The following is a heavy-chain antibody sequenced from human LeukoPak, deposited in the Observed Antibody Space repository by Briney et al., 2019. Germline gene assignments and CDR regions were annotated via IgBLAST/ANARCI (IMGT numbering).Heavy chain of an antibody. Sequence: GGSLRLSCAASGITFRDYYMSWIRQAPGRGLEWVSYISGSGSTIYYADSVKGRFTISRDNAKNSLYLQMNSLRAEDTAVYYCARDRGGYCSSTSCYKIGDTGWFDPWGQGTLVTVSS. J-gene: IGHJ5*02. CDR3: ARDRGGYCSSTSCYKIGDTGWFDP. V-gene: IGHV3-11*04. CDR2: ISGSGSTI. CDR1: GITFRDYY. D-gene: IGHD2-2*02.